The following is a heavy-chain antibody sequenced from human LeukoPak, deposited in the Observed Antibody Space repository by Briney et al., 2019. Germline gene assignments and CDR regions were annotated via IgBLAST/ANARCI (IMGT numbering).Heavy chain of an antibody. J-gene: IGHJ4*01. CDR2: INHSGST. Sequence: SSETLSLTCAVYGGSFSGYYWSWIRQPPGKGLEWIGEINHSGSTNYNPSLKSRVTISVDTSKNQFSLKLSSVTAADTAVYYCASNWGSTSCYFYWGQEPWSPSPQ. V-gene: IGHV4-34*01. CDR3: ASNWGSTSCYFY. D-gene: IGHD2-2*01. CDR1: GGSFSGYY.